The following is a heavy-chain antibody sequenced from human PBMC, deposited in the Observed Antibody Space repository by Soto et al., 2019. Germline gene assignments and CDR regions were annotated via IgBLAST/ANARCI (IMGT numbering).Heavy chain of an antibody. J-gene: IGHJ6*02. Sequence: QVQLVQSGAEVKNPGSSVKVSCKTSGFTFNVYGIHWVRQAPGQGLEWMGGLIPIYDAPNYAQKFQGRVTITADKSTTTVYLELSSLRSEDTAVYFCAGVREPHLDHYGLDVWGQGTTVTVSS. CDR1: GFTFNVYG. V-gene: IGHV1-69*06. CDR2: LIPIYDAP. CDR3: AGVREPHLDHYGLDV. D-gene: IGHD1-1*01.